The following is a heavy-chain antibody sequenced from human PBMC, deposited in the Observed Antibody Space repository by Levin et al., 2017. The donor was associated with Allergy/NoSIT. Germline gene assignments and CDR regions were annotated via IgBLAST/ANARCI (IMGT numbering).Heavy chain of an antibody. CDR3: ARDPNLLYCSGGSCYSGRGYFDY. CDR1: GFTFSSYA. Sequence: GESLKISCAASGFTFSSYAMHWVRQAPGKGLEWVAVISYDGSNKYYADSVKGRFTISRDNSKNTLYLQMNSLRAEDTAVYYCARDPNLLYCSGGSCYSGRGYFDYWGQGTLVTVSS. CDR2: ISYDGSNK. V-gene: IGHV3-30-3*01. D-gene: IGHD2-15*01. J-gene: IGHJ4*02.